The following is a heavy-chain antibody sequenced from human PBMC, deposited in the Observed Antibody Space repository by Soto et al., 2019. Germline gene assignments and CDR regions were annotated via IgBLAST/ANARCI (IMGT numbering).Heavy chain of an antibody. J-gene: IGHJ5*02. CDR2: ISSSGRTI. V-gene: IGHV3-11*01. CDR1: GFTFSDYY. Sequence: PGGSLRLSCAASGFTFSDYYMSWIRQAPGKGLEWVSYISSSGRTIYYADSVKGRFTISRDNSKNSVYLQMNSLRGKDTAIYYCARLGPYGSETYSFRYNWFDPWGQGTLVTVS. D-gene: IGHD3-10*01. CDR3: ARLGPYGSETYSFRYNWFDP.